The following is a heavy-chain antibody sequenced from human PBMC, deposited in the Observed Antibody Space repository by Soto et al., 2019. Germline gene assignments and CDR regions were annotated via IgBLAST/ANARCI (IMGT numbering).Heavy chain of an antibody. Sequence: ASVKVSCKASGYTFTSYDINWVRQATGQGLEWMGWMNPNSGNTGYAQKFQGRVTMTRNTSISTAYMELSSLRSEDTAVYYCARVLPRARVQSFDYWGQGTLVTVSS. J-gene: IGHJ4*02. D-gene: IGHD3-10*01. CDR3: ARVLPRARVQSFDY. CDR1: GYTFTSYD. V-gene: IGHV1-8*01. CDR2: MNPNSGNT.